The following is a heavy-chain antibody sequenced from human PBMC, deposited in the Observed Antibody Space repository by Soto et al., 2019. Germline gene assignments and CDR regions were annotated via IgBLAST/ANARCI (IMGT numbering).Heavy chain of an antibody. J-gene: IGHJ6*02. Sequence: GGSLRLTCAASGFPFSGSSMHLVRPAYGKGLEWVGRIRSKANSYATAYAASVKGRFTISRDDSKNTAYLQMNSLRAEDTAVYYCANLYSYGTMDYYYGMDVWGQGTKVTVSS. CDR3: ANLYSYGTMDYYYGMDV. D-gene: IGHD5-18*01. CDR1: GFPFSGSS. CDR2: IRSKANSYAT. V-gene: IGHV3-73*01.